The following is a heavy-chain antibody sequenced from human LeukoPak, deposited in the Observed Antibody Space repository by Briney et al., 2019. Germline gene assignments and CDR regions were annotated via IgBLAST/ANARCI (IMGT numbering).Heavy chain of an antibody. Sequence: SETLSLTCTVSGGSISSSSYYWGWIRQPPGKGLEWIGSIYYSGSTYYNPSLKSRVTISVDTSKNQFSLKLSSVTAADTAVYYCARVNTMVRGVRNYYYGMDVWGQGTTVTVSS. J-gene: IGHJ6*02. CDR1: GGSISSSSYY. CDR2: IYYSGST. D-gene: IGHD3-10*01. V-gene: IGHV4-39*07. CDR3: ARVNTMVRGVRNYYYGMDV.